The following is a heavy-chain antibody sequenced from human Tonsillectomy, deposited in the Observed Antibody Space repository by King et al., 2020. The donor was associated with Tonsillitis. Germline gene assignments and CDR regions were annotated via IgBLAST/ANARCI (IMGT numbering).Heavy chain of an antibody. J-gene: IGHJ4*02. D-gene: IGHD1-26*01. V-gene: IGHV4-59*01. CDR2: IYYSGCT. CDR1: GGSIRGYF. Sequence: VQLQESGPRLVKPSETLSLHCTVSGGSIRGYFWSCVRQPSGKGLEWILYIYYSGCTNYNPSLKSRVTISVDTSKNQFSQNLRSVTAADTAVYYCARGASGDYWGQGTLVAVSS. CDR3: ARGASGDY.